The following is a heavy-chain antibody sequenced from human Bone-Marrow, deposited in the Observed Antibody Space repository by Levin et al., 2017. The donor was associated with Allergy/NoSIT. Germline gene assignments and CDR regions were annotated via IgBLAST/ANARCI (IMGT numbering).Heavy chain of an antibody. V-gene: IGHV4-34*01. CDR2: LNHSGST. CDR3: ARKRIAVAGTQAFDS. Sequence: SQTLSLTCAVYGGSFSGYYWSWIRQPPGKGLEWIGELNHSGSTNYNPSLKSRVTISVDTSKNQFSLKLSSVTAADTAVYYCARKRIAVAGTQAFDSWGQGTMVTVSS. J-gene: IGHJ3*02. D-gene: IGHD6-19*01. CDR1: GGSFSGYY.